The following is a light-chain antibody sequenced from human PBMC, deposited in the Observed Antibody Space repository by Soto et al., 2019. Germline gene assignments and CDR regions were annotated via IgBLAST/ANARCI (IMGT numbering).Light chain of an antibody. CDR2: LAS. CDR1: QSLLHRNGNSY. J-gene: IGKJ3*01. V-gene: IGKV2-28*01. Sequence: DIVMTQSPLSLSVTPGEAASISCRCSQSLLHRNGNSYLDWYLQRPGQSPQLLISLASNRASGVPDRFGGSGSGTDFTLHISRVEAEDVGVYYCMQALQASFTFGPGTKVDL. CDR3: MQALQASFT.